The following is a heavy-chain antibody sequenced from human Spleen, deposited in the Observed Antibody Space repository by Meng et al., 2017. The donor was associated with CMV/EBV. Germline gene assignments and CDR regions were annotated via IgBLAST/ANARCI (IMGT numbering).Heavy chain of an antibody. CDR2: ISSSSSYT. CDR3: ARTYYYGLFDP. J-gene: IGHJ5*02. CDR1: GFTFSDYY. V-gene: IGHV3-11*06. Sequence: QVQLVESGGGLVKPGGSLRLSCAASGFTFSDYYMSWIRQAPGKGLEWVSYISSSSSYTNYADSVKGRFTISRDNAKNSLYLQMNSLRAEDTAVYYCARTYYYGLFDPWGQGTLVTVSS. D-gene: IGHD3-10*01.